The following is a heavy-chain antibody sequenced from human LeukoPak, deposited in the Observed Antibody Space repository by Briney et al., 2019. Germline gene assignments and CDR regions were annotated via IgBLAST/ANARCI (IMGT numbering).Heavy chain of an antibody. Sequence: GGSLRLSCAASGFTFSSYGMHWVRQAPGKGLEWVAFIRYDGSNKYYADSVKGRFTISRDNSKNTLYLQMNSLRAEDTAVYYCAKDRYSSPRYFDYWGQGTLVTVSS. J-gene: IGHJ4*02. V-gene: IGHV3-30*02. D-gene: IGHD6-13*01. CDR3: AKDRYSSPRYFDY. CDR1: GFTFSSYG. CDR2: IRYDGSNK.